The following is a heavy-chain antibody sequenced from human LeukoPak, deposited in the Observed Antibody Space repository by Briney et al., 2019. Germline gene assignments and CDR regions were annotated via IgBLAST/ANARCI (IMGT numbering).Heavy chain of an antibody. V-gene: IGHV2-70*04. D-gene: IGHD4-17*01. Sequence: SGPALVKPTQTLTLTCTFSGFSLSTSGMLVSWIRQPPGKALKWLARVDWDDDKFYSTSLKTRLTISKDTSKNQVVLTMTNMDPVDTATYYCARETTVTYYFDYWGQGTLVTVSS. J-gene: IGHJ4*02. CDR2: VDWDDDK. CDR3: ARETTVTYYFDY. CDR1: GFSLSTSGML.